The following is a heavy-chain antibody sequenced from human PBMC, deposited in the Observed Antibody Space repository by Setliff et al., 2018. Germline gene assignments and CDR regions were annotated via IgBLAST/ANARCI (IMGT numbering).Heavy chain of an antibody. J-gene: IGHJ5*02. V-gene: IGHV4-34*01. D-gene: IGHD3-16*01. CDR1: GGSFSGYY. CDR2: INHSGST. CDR3: ARGFTAQPAMLRGNWFDP. Sequence: PSETLSLTCAVYGGSFSGYYWTWIRQPPGKGLEWIGEINHSGSTNYNPSLKSRVTISVDTSKNQFSLKLSSVTAADTAVYYCARGFTAQPAMLRGNWFDPWGRGTLVTVSS.